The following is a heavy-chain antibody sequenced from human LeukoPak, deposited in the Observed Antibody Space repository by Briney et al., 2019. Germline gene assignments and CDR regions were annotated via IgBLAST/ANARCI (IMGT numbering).Heavy chain of an antibody. CDR2: IYYSGST. J-gene: IGHJ6*03. CDR1: GGSISSSSYY. CDR3: ARDQSDFWSGYYYYYYMDV. Sequence: PSETLSPTCTVSGGSISSSSYYWGWIRQPPGKGLEWIGSIYYSGSTYYNPSLKSRVTISVDTSKNQFSLKLSSVTAADTAVYYCARDQSDFWSGYYYYYYMDVWGKGTTVTVSS. V-gene: IGHV4-39*07. D-gene: IGHD3-3*01.